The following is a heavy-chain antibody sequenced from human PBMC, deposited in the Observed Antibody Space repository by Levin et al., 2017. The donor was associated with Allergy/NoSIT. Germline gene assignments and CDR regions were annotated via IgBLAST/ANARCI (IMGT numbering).Heavy chain of an antibody. CDR2: ISGSGGST. J-gene: IGHJ6*02. V-gene: IGHV3-23*01. D-gene: IGHD1-26*01. CDR1: GFTFSSSA. Sequence: LSLTCAASGFTFSSSAMSWVRQAPGKGLEWVSAISGSGGSTYYADSVKGRFTISRDNSKNTLYLQMNSLRAEDTAVYYCAKDLIGGLSVHYYYGMDVWGQGTTVTVSS. CDR3: AKDLIGGLSVHYYYGMDV.